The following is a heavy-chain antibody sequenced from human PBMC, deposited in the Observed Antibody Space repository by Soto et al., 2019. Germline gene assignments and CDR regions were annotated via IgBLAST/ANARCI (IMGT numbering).Heavy chain of an antibody. D-gene: IGHD2-15*01. V-gene: IGHV3-21*01. CDR3: ARDRCSGGICYRTYAFDM. Sequence: EAQLVESGGGLVKPGGSLRVACAASGFNFSTYTMNWVRQAPGKGLEWVSSISGNNVYLYYADSVKGRFSISSDNAKNALTLQMNSLRAEDTAIYYCARDRCSGGICYRTYAFDMWGQGTLVTVSS. CDR1: GFNFSTYT. J-gene: IGHJ3*02. CDR2: ISGNNVYL.